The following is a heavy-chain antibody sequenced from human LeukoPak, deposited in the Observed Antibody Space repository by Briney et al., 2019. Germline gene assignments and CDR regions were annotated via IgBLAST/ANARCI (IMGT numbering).Heavy chain of an antibody. Sequence: ASVNVSCKASGGTFSSYAISWVRQATGQGLEWMGWISAYNGNTNYAQKLQGRVTMTTDTSTSTAYMELRSLRSDDTAVYYCARDAGAVAGPWGQGTLVTVSS. J-gene: IGHJ5*02. CDR1: GGTFSSYA. CDR2: ISAYNGNT. V-gene: IGHV1-18*01. D-gene: IGHD6-19*01. CDR3: ARDAGAVAGP.